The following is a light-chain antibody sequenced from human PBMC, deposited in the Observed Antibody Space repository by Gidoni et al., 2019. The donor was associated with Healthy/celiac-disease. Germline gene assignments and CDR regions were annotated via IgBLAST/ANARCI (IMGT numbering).Light chain of an antibody. CDR2: GKN. Sequence: SSELTQDPAVSVFLAQTVRLTCQGDSLRSYYASWYQQKPGQAPVLVIYGKNNRPSGIPDRFSGSSSGNTASLTITGAQAEDEADYYCNSRDSSGNHLGVFGGGTKLTVL. CDR1: SLRSYY. V-gene: IGLV3-19*01. J-gene: IGLJ2*01. CDR3: NSRDSSGNHLGV.